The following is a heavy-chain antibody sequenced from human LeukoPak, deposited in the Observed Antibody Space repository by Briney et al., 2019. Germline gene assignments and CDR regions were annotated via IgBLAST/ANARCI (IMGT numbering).Heavy chain of an antibody. CDR1: GYTFTGYY. D-gene: IGHD1-1*01. J-gene: IGHJ1*01. CDR2: INPNSGGT. Sequence: ASVKVSCKASGYTFTGYYMHWVRQAPGQGLEWMGWINPNSGGTSYAQKFQGRVAMTRDTSTSTVYMELSSLRSEDTAVYYCARVRTTGTLHFQHWGQGTLVTVSS. V-gene: IGHV1-2*02. CDR3: ARVRTTGTLHFQH.